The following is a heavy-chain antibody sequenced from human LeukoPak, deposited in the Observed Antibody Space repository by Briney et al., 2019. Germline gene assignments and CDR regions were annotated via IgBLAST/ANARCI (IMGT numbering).Heavy chain of an antibody. D-gene: IGHD6-13*01. CDR2: IYPGDSDT. CDR3: ASGAAAGKRYFDL. Sequence: GESLKISCKGSGYSFTSYWIGWVRQMPGKGLEWMGIIYPGDSDTRYSPSFQGQVTISVDKSISTAYLQWNSLQTSDTAIYFCASGAAAGKRYFDLWGRGTLVTVPS. CDR1: GYSFTSYW. V-gene: IGHV5-51*01. J-gene: IGHJ2*01.